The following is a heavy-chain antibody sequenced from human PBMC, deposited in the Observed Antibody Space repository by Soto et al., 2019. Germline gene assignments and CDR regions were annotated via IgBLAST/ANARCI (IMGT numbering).Heavy chain of an antibody. J-gene: IGHJ6*02. Sequence: KPSETLSLTCIVSGGSISSKTHYWGWIRQPPGKGLEWIGSIFYSGSTYYKPSLKSRVNISVDTSKNQFSLKLSSVTAADTAVYYCARCDYGYGMDVWGQGTTVNVSS. CDR3: ARCDYGYGMDV. CDR1: GGSISSKTHY. D-gene: IGHD4-17*01. V-gene: IGHV4-39*01. CDR2: IFYSGST.